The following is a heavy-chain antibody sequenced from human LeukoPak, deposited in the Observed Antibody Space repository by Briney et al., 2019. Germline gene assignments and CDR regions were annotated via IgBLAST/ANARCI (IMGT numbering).Heavy chain of an antibody. V-gene: IGHV4-39*06. J-gene: IGHJ3*02. CDR2: IYYSGST. CDR1: GGSISSSSYY. D-gene: IGHD3-10*01. CDR3: ARVSRFGERGGAFDI. Sequence: NPSETLSLTCTVSGGSISSSSYYWGWIRQPPGKGLEWIGSIYYSGSTYYNPSLKSRVTISVDTSKNQFPLKLTSVTAADTALYYCARVSRFGERGGAFDIWGQGSMVTVSS.